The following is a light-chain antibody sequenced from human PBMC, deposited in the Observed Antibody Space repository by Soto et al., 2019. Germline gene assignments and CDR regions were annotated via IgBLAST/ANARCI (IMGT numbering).Light chain of an antibody. V-gene: IGKV1-5*03. Sequence: DIQMTQSPSTLSGSVGDTVTITCRASQTISSWLAWHQQKPGKAPKLLIYKASTLKSGVPSRFSGSGSGTEFTLTISSLQPDDFATCYCQHYNSYSEAFGQGTKVDIK. CDR3: QHYNSYSEA. J-gene: IGKJ1*01. CDR1: QTISSW. CDR2: KAS.